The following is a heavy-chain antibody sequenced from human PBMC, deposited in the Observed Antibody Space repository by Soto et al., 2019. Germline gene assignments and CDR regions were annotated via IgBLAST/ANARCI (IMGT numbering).Heavy chain of an antibody. J-gene: IGHJ5*02. Sequence: ASVKVSCKASGFSFSIYWMHWVRQAPGQGLEWMGLINPSGDFTIYAQKFQGRLTMTRDTSTTTVYMELSSLRFEDTAVYYCARDNSNMVRGVPFWWFDPWGQGTLVTGSS. CDR1: GFSFSIYW. D-gene: IGHD3-10*01. V-gene: IGHV1-46*01. CDR3: ARDNSNMVRGVPFWWFDP. CDR2: INPSGDFT.